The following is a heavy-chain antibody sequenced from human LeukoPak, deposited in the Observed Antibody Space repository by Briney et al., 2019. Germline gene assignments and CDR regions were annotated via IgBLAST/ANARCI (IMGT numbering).Heavy chain of an antibody. V-gene: IGHV4-4*07. D-gene: IGHD2-15*01. J-gene: IGHJ3*02. Sequence: SETLSLTCTVSGGSIRSYYWSWIRQPAGKGLEWIGRIYSSGSTNYNPSLKSRVTMSVDTSKNQFSLKLSSVTAADTAVYYCARQQCGGSCYSRHSGSYLAYAFDIWGQGTTVTVSS. CDR3: ARQQCGGSCYSRHSGSYLAYAFDI. CDR1: GGSIRSYY. CDR2: IYSSGST.